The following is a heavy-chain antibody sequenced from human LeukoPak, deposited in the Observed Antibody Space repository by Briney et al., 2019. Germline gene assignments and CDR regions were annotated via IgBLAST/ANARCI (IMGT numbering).Heavy chain of an antibody. J-gene: IGHJ4*02. Sequence: GGSLRLSCAASGFTFSSYSMNWVRQAPGKGLEWVSSISSSSSYIYYADSVKGRFTISRDNAKNSPYLQMNSLRAEDTAVYYCARTILVDTARNFDYWGQGTLVTVSP. CDR3: ARTILVDTARNFDY. CDR1: GFTFSSYS. D-gene: IGHD5-18*01. V-gene: IGHV3-21*01. CDR2: ISSSSSYI.